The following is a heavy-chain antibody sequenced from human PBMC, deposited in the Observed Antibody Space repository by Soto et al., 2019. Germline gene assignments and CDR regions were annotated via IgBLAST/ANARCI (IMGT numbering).Heavy chain of an antibody. D-gene: IGHD3-10*01. Sequence: QVQLVQSGAEVRKPGASVKVSCKASGYTFTSYGVSWVRQAPGQGLEWRGWISADNDYTKYAQKLQGRVTMTTDTSAGTAYLELRSLSSDDTAVYYCARGRDYSASDPSLWGQGTLVTVCS. V-gene: IGHV1-18*01. CDR1: GYTFTSYG. CDR2: ISADNDYT. CDR3: ARGRDYSASDPSL. J-gene: IGHJ4*02.